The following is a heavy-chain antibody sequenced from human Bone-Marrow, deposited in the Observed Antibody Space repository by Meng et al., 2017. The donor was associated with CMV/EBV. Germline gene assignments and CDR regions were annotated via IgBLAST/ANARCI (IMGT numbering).Heavy chain of an antibody. CDR3: AKPTVSSWYFDV. CDR2: IHSDSAVI. V-gene: IGHV3-23*05. J-gene: IGHJ2*01. CDR1: GLIFINYA. D-gene: IGHD4-17*01. Sequence: SAASGLIFINYAVTWVRQAPGERLEWVSAIHSDSAVIQYADSVKGRFTISRDNSKNTLFLQMNSLRADDTALYYCAKPTVSSWYFDVWGRGTLVTVSS.